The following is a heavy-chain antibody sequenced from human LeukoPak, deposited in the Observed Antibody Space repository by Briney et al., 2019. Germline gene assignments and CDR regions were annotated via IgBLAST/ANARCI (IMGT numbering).Heavy chain of an antibody. CDR1: GFTLSSYS. CDR3: AREVFGLKDY. J-gene: IGHJ4*02. V-gene: IGHV3-21*01. Sequence: GGSLRLSCAASGFTLSSYSMNWVRQAPGKGLEWVSSISSSYIYYADSVKGRFTISRDNAKNSLYLQMNSLRAEDTAVYYCAREVFGLKDYWGQGTLVTVSS. D-gene: IGHD3-3*01. CDR2: ISSSYI.